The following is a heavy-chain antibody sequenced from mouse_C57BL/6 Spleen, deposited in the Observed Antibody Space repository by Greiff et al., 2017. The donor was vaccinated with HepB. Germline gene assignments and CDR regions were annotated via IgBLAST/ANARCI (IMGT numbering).Heavy chain of an antibody. Sequence: VKLQQPGAELVKPGASVKLSCKASGYTFTIYWMQWVKQRPGQGLEWIGEIDPSDSYSNYNQKFKGKATLTVDTSSSTAYMQLSSLTSEDSAVYYCARRTVAPYFDVGGTGTTVTVSS. D-gene: IGHD1-1*01. V-gene: IGHV1-50*01. J-gene: IGHJ1*03. CDR1: GYTFTIYW. CDR2: IDPSDSYS. CDR3: ARRTVAPYFDV.